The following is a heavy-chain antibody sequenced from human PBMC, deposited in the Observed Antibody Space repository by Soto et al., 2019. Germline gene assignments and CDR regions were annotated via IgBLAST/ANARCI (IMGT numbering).Heavy chain of an antibody. CDR2: ISTYSGKR. J-gene: IGHJ4*02. CDR3: ARDPSISRFDY. V-gene: IGHV1-18*01. CDR1: GYTFTSHA. Sequence: ASVKVSCKASGYTFTSHAVSWLRQAPGQGLEWMGWISTYSGKRNYAQKFQDRVTFSSVTSTSTVYMELSGLRSDDTAVYYCARDPSISRFDYWGQGTLVNVSS. D-gene: IGHD2-2*01.